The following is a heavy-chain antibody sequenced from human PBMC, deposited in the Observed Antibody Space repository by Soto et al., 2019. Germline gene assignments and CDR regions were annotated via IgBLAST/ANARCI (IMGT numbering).Heavy chain of an antibody. J-gene: IGHJ3*02. CDR1: GGTFSTFG. D-gene: IGHD1-26*01. Sequence: SVKVSCKASGGTFSTFGISWVRQAPGQGLEWMGGIIPFFGTARYSQKFEDRITITADESTNTVYMDLRSLRSEDTAVYYCASNSGSYRDAFDIWGQGTMVTVSS. V-gene: IGHV1-69*13. CDR2: IIPFFGTA. CDR3: ASNSGSYRDAFDI.